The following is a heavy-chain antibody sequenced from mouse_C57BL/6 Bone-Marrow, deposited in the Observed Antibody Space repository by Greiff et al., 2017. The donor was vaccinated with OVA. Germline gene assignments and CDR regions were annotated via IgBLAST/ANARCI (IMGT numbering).Heavy chain of an antibody. J-gene: IGHJ2*01. CDR2: IDPSDSYT. Sequence: QVQLKQPGAELVRPGTSVKLSCKASGYTFTSYWMHWVKQRPGQGLEWIGVIDPSDSYTNYNQKFKGKATLTVDTSSSTAYMQLSSLTSEDSAVYYCARKGYYGRLDYWGQGTTLTVSS. CDR3: ARKGYYGRLDY. D-gene: IGHD1-1*01. V-gene: IGHV1-59*01. CDR1: GYTFTSYW.